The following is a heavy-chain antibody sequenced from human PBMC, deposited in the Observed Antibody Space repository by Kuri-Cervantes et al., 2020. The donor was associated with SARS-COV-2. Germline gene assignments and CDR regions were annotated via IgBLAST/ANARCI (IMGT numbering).Heavy chain of an antibody. CDR2: ISYDGSNK. V-gene: IGHV3-30-3*01. CDR3: ARDYSSSWYKTFDY. J-gene: IGHJ4*02. D-gene: IGHD6-13*01. CDR1: GLTFSSYA. Sequence: GESLKISCAASGLTFSSYAMHWVRQAPGKGLEWVAVISYDGSNKYYADSVKGRFTISRDNSKNTLYLQMNSLRAEDTAVYYCARDYSSSWYKTFDYWGQGTLVTVSS.